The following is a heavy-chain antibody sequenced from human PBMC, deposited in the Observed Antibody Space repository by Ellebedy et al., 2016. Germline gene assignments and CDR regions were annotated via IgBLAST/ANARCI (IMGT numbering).Heavy chain of an antibody. CDR2: IGRAGDT. CDR1: AFTFRNYD. D-gene: IGHD3-10*01. V-gene: IGHV3-13*01. CDR3: ASWPKRSGAFDL. Sequence: GGSLRLXXAAPAFTFRNYDMHWVRQATGKGLEWVSAIGRAGDTFYAGSVKGRFTISRENAKNSLYLQMDSLRAADTAVYYCASWPKRSGAFDLWGRGTLVTVSS. J-gene: IGHJ2*01.